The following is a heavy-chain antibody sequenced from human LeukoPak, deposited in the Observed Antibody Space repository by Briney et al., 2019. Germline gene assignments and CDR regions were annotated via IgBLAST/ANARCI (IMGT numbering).Heavy chain of an antibody. CDR3: ARENYDFWSGYSVTAFDI. Sequence: ASVKVSCKASGYTFTSYYMHWVRQAPGQGLEWMGIINPSGGSTSYGQKFQGRVTMTRDTSTSTVYMELSSLRSEDTAVYYCARENYDFWSGYSVTAFDIWGQGTMVTVSS. CDR2: INPSGGST. CDR1: GYTFTSYY. V-gene: IGHV1-46*01. D-gene: IGHD3-3*01. J-gene: IGHJ3*02.